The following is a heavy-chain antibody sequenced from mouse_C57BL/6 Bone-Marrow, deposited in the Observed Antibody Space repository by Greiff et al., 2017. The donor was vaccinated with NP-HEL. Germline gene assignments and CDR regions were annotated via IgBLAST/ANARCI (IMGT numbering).Heavy chain of an antibody. V-gene: IGHV5-15*01. CDR1: GFTFSDYG. CDR3: ARHYYYGSSSYAMDY. Sequence: EVMLVESGGGLVQPGGSLKLSCAASGFTFSDYGMAWVRQAPRKGPEWVAFISNLAYSIYYADTVTGRFTISRENAKNTLYLEMSSLRSEDTAMYYCARHYYYGSSSYAMDYWGQGTSVTVSS. D-gene: IGHD1-1*01. CDR2: ISNLAYSI. J-gene: IGHJ4*01.